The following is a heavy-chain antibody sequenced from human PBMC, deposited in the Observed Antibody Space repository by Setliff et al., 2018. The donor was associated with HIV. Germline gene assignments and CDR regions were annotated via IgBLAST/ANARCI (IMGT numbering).Heavy chain of an antibody. CDR1: GYTFSGYY. J-gene: IGHJ4*02. Sequence: ASVKVSCKASGYTFSGYYLHWVRRAPGQGLEWMGWINPNSGATNYAQSFQGRVTMTRDTSISTAYMDLSSLTSDDTAVYYCALASIVSTARWNHWGRGNRVTVSS. V-gene: IGHV1-2*02. CDR3: ALASIVSTARWNH. CDR2: INPNSGAT. D-gene: IGHD1-26*01.